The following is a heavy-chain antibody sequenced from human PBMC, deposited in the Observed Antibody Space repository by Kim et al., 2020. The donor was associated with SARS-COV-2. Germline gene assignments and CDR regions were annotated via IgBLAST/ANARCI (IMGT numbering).Heavy chain of an antibody. J-gene: IGHJ5*02. Sequence: GGSLRLSCAASGFTFSSYAMSWVRQAPGKGLEWVSAISGSGGSTYYADSVKGRFTISRDNSKNTLYLQMNSLRAEDTAVYYCAKSGLRIFGVAKARWFDPWGQGTLVTVSS. CDR2: ISGSGGST. CDR3: AKSGLRIFGVAKARWFDP. V-gene: IGHV3-23*01. D-gene: IGHD3-3*01. CDR1: GFTFSSYA.